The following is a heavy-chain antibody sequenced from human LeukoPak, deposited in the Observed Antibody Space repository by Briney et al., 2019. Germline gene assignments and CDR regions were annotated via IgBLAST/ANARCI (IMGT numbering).Heavy chain of an antibody. CDR2: ISDDGGTE. Sequence: GRSLRLSYAASGFTFRSYAMQWVRQAPGKGPEWVAVISDDGGTEYYADSVKGRFTISRDNSRNTLYLQMNSLRGEDTAVYYCARDQDVILYLFDYWGQGTLVTVSS. D-gene: IGHD3-16*01. J-gene: IGHJ4*02. CDR1: GFTFRSYA. CDR3: ARDQDVILYLFDY. V-gene: IGHV3-30*01.